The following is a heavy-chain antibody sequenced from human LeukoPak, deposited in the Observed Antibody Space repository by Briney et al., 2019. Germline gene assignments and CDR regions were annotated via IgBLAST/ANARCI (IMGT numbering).Heavy chain of an antibody. Sequence: SETLSLTCTVSGYSISSGYYWGWIRQPPGKGLEWIGSIYHSGSTNYNPSLKSRVTLSVDTSKNWFSLRLTSVTAADTAVYYCTRDSGTTGEVKFDPWGQGTLVAVSS. CDR3: TRDSGTTGEVKFDP. CDR1: GYSISSGYY. CDR2: IYHSGST. J-gene: IGHJ5*02. V-gene: IGHV4-38-2*02. D-gene: IGHD3-10*01.